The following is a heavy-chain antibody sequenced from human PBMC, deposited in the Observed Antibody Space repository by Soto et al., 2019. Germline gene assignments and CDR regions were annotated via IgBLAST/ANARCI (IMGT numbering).Heavy chain of an antibody. CDR3: ARDLVDMATTYYYYEGMDV. J-gene: IGHJ6*04. Sequence: AGGSLRLSCAGSGFTFSSYGMHWVRQAPGKGLEWVAVIWYDGSNKYYADSVKGRFTISRDNSKNTLYLQMNSLRAEDTAVYYCARDLVDMATTYYYYEGMDVWGKGTTVTVSS. D-gene: IGHD5-12*01. V-gene: IGHV3-33*01. CDR1: GFTFSSYG. CDR2: IWYDGSNK.